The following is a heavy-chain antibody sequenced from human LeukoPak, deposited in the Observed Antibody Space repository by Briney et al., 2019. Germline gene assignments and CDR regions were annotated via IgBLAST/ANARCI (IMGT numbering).Heavy chain of an antibody. CDR3: ARDRSGYANDAFDF. V-gene: IGHV3-30*19. J-gene: IGHJ3*01. CDR1: GFTLREEG. Sequence: GWSLRVYPATAGFTLREEGIHWVCPDPDKGMEWGAVLSYGGTNKYYADSVKGRFTISRDNSKNTMFLQMNSLRAEDTAVYHCARDRSGYANDAFDFWGQGTMVTVSS. D-gene: IGHD3-3*01. CDR2: LSYGGTNK.